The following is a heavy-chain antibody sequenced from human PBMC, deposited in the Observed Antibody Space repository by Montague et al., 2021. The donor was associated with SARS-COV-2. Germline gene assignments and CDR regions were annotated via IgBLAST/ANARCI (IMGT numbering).Heavy chain of an antibody. V-gene: IGHV4-59*08. CDR1: GGSISSYY. CDR3: ARAGSGSYSFCSYYGMDV. D-gene: IGHD3-10*01. Sequence: SETLSLTCTVSGGSISSYYWSWIRQPPGKGLEWIGYIYYSGSTNYNPSLKSRVTISVDTSKNQFSLKLSSVTAADTAVYYCARAGSGSYSFCSYYGMDVWGQGTTVTVSS. J-gene: IGHJ6*02. CDR2: IYYSGST.